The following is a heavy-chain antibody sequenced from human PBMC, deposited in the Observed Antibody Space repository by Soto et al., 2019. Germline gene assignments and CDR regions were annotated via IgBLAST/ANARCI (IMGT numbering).Heavy chain of an antibody. Sequence: EVHLLESGGGLVQPGGSLRLSCAASGFTFSSYAMSWVRQAPGKGLEWLASITFRGDYTYYADSVKCRFTLSRDNSRNRLDLQMDSLKVEDTALYYCAKLGTMGVFDNWGQGTLLTVSS. D-gene: IGHD1-26*01. CDR2: ITFRGDYT. CDR3: AKLGTMGVFDN. J-gene: IGHJ4*02. CDR1: GFTFSSYA. V-gene: IGHV3-23*01.